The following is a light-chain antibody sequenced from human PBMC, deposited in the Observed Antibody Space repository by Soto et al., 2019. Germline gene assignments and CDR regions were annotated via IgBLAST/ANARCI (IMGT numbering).Light chain of an antibody. CDR3: SSYTRTNSYV. J-gene: IGLJ1*01. CDR2: DVS. Sequence: QSALTQPASVSGSPGQSITISCTGTSSDVGLYNYVSWYQHHPGKAPKLMIYDVSDRPSGVSNRFSGSKSGNTASLTISGLQAEDEADYHCSSYTRTNSYVFGTGTKVTVL. CDR1: SSDVGLYNY. V-gene: IGLV2-14*01.